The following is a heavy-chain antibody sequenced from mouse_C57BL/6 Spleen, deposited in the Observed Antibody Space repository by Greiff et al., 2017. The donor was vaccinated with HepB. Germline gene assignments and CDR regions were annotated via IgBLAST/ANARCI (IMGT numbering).Heavy chain of an antibody. CDR3: ARFYYSNYHYAMDY. CDR1: GFTFSDYY. J-gene: IGHJ4*01. V-gene: IGHV5-16*01. CDR2: INYDGSST. D-gene: IGHD2-5*01. Sequence: EVKLMEPEGGLVQPGSSMKLSCTASGFTFSDYYMAWVRQVPEKGLEWVANINYDGSSTYYLDSLKSRFIISRDNAKNILYLQMSSLKSEDTATYYCARFYYSNYHYAMDYWGQGTSVTVSS.